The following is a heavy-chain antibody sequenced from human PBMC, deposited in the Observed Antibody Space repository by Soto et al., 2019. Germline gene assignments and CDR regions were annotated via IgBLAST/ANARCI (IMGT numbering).Heavy chain of an antibody. J-gene: IGHJ5*02. D-gene: IGHD3-22*01. CDR3: ASSGIVGREVNTWFDP. CDR1: RGSGRSDNYY. CDR2: TSNTGNT. Sequence: KTSETLSLTCAVSRGSGRSDNYYWTWIRQTPGKGLEWLGFTSNTGNTKYNPSLKSRVTISIDTSKSQISLKLTSMTTADTAVYYCASSGIVGREVNTWFDPWGQGTLVTVSS. V-gene: IGHV4-61*01.